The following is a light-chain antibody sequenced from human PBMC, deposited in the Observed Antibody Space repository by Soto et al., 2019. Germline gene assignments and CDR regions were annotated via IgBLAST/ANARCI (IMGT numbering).Light chain of an antibody. CDR2: DVT. CDR1: SSDVGAYDF. V-gene: IGLV2-14*01. CDR3: SSYTTRSTLV. Sequence: QSVLTQPASVPGSPGQSITISCTGTSSDVGAYDFVSWYQHYPGKAPKLVTFDVTHRPPGISDRFSGSKSANTASLTISGLQAEDEAFYYCSSYTTRSTLVFGGGTKLTVL. J-gene: IGLJ2*01.